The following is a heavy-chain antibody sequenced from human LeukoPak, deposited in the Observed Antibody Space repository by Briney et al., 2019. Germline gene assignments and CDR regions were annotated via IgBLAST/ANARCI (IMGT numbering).Heavy chain of an antibody. CDR3: ARLAGDYGDYYYYGMDV. CDR1: GYSFTSYW. D-gene: IGHD4-17*01. CDR2: IDPSDSYT. J-gene: IGHJ6*02. V-gene: IGHV5-10-1*01. Sequence: GESLKISCKGSGYSFTSYWIRWVRQMPGKGLEWMGRIDPSDSYTNYSPSFQGHVTISADKSISTAYLQWSSLKASDTAMYYCARLAGDYGDYYYYGMDVWGQGTTVTVSS.